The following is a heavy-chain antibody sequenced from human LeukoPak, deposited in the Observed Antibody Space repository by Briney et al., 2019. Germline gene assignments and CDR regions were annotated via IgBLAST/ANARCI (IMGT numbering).Heavy chain of an antibody. CDR2: ISGSGGST. CDR1: GFTFSSYA. D-gene: IGHD2/OR15-2a*01. J-gene: IGHJ4*02. V-gene: IGHV3-23*01. Sequence: GGSLRLSCVVSGFTFSSYAMSWVRQAPGKGLEWVSAISGSGGSTYYADSVKGRFTISRDNSKNTLYLQMNSLRAEDTAVYYCAKDPSFMVMYYFDYWGQGTLVTVSS. CDR3: AKDPSFMVMYYFDY.